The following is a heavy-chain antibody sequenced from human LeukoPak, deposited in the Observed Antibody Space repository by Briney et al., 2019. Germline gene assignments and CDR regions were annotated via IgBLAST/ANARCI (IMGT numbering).Heavy chain of an antibody. CDR2: ISSSSSYI. D-gene: IGHD2/OR15-2a*01. J-gene: IGHJ6*02. CDR1: GFTFSSYS. CDR3: AREIAQGYYYYGMDV. V-gene: IGHV3-21*01. Sequence: GGSLRLSCAASGFTFSSYSMNWVRQAPGKGLEWVSSISSSSSYIYYADSVKGRFIISRDNAKNSLYLQMNSLRAEDTAVYYCAREIAQGYYYYGMDVWGQGTTVTVSS.